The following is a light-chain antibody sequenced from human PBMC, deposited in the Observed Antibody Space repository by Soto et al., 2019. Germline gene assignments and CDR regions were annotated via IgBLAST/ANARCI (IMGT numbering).Light chain of an antibody. CDR3: AAWDDSLNEYV. J-gene: IGLJ1*01. Sequence: QSVLTQAPSVPGTPGQRVTITCSGSSSNIGRNSVNWYQHLPGTAPKLLTHGNNHRPSGVPDRFSGSKSGTSASLAISGLQPEDEADYCCAAWDDSLNEYVFGDGTRSPS. CDR1: SSNIGRNS. V-gene: IGLV1-44*01. CDR2: GNN.